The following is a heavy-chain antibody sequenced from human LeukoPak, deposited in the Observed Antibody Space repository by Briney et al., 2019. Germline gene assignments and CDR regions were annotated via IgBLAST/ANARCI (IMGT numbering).Heavy chain of an antibody. D-gene: IGHD2-2*01. J-gene: IGHJ4*02. V-gene: IGHV2-5*01. CDR1: GFSLSTSGVG. CDR2: IYWNDDK. Sequence: SGPTLVNPTQTLTLTCTFSGFSLSTSGVGVGRIRQPPGKALEWLALIYWNDDKRYSPSLKSRLTITKDTSKNQVVLTMTNMDPVDTATYACAHTRPRPRVPAAATGFDYWGQGTLVTVSS. CDR3: AHTRPRPRVPAAATGFDY.